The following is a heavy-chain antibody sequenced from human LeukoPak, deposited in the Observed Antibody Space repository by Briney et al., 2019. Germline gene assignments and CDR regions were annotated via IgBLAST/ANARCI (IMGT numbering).Heavy chain of an antibody. CDR2: IYYSGST. V-gene: IGHV4-59*01. D-gene: IGHD4-17*01. Sequence: SETLSLTCTVSGGSISSYYWSWIRQPPGKGLEWIGYIYYSGSTNYNPSLKSRVTISVDTSKNQFSLKLSSVTAADTAVYYCARDLVTVTKGYDIWGQGTMVSVSS. CDR3: ARDLVTVTKGYDI. CDR1: GGSISSYY. J-gene: IGHJ3*02.